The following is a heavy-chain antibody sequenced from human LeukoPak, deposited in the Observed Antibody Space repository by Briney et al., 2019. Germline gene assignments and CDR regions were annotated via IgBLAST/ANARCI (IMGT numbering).Heavy chain of an antibody. J-gene: IGHJ4*02. D-gene: IGHD3-10*01. V-gene: IGHV4-59*12. CDR3: ARWVRGVIIDY. Sequence: SETLSLTCTVSGGSISSYYWSWIRQPPGKGLEWIGYIYYSGSTNYNPSLKSRVTISVDTSKNQFSLKLSSVTAADTAVYYCARWVRGVIIDYWGQGTLVTVSS. CDR2: IYYSGST. CDR1: GGSISSYY.